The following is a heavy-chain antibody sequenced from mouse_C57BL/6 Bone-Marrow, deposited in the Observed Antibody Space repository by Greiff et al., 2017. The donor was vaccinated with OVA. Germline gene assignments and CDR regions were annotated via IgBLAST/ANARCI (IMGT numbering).Heavy chain of an antibody. CDR1: GYAFRSSW. V-gene: IGHV1-82*01. J-gene: IGHJ2*01. Sequence: QVQLQQSGPELVKPGASVKISCKASGYAFRSSWMNWVKQRPGKGLEWIGRIYPGDGDTNYNGKFKGKATLTADKSSSTAYMQLSSLTSEDSAVYFCARGGTAQALFDYWGQGTTLTVSS. CDR2: IYPGDGDT. CDR3: ARGGTAQALFDY. D-gene: IGHD3-2*02.